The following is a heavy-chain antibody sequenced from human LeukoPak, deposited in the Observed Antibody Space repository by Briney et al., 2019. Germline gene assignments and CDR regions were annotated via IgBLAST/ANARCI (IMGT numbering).Heavy chain of an antibody. V-gene: IGHV3-30*02. Sequence: GGSLGLSCAASKFTFSSYGMHWVRQAPGKGLEWVAFIRYDGSNKYYADSVQGRFSISRDNSKNTLYLQMNSLRPVDTALYYCATQDSSTLSYYFDFWGQGTLVTVSS. D-gene: IGHD3-22*01. CDR3: ATQDSSTLSYYFDF. J-gene: IGHJ4*02. CDR1: KFTFSSYG. CDR2: IRYDGSNK.